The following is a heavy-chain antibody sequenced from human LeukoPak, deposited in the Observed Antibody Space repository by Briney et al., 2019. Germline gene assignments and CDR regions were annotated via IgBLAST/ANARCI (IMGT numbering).Heavy chain of an antibody. V-gene: IGHV3-23*01. CDR2: TSGSGGST. D-gene: IGHD5-12*01. CDR1: GFTFSSYA. Sequence: GGSLRLSCAASGFTFSSYAMSWVRQAPGKGLEWVSATSGSGGSTYYADSVKGRFTISRDNSKNTLYLQMNSLRAEDTAVYYCAKRVAYYYYYMDVWGKGTTVTVSS. CDR3: AKRVAYYYYYMDV. J-gene: IGHJ6*03.